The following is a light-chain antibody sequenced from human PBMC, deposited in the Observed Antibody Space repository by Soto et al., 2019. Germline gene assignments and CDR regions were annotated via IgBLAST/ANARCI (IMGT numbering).Light chain of an antibody. J-gene: IGLJ3*02. CDR3: QSADSSGTSWV. CDR1: ALPKQY. V-gene: IGLV3-25*02. CDR2: KDS. Sequence: SYELTQPPSVSVSPGQTARITCSGDALPKQYAYWYQQKPGQAPVLVIYKDSERPSGIPERFSGSSSGTTVTLTISGVQAEDEADHYCQSADSSGTSWVFGGVTKVTVL.